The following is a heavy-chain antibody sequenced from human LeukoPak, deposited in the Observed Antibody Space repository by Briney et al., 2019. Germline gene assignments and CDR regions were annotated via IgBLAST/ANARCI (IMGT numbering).Heavy chain of an antibody. CDR2: IDFEGVDK. J-gene: IGHJ4*02. D-gene: IGHD4-23*01. Sequence: PGGSLRLSCAASGFTFNNIGMHWVRQAPGKGLEFVSFIDFEGVDKYYADSVKGRFTISKDYSKATLHLQMNSLRPEDTAIYYCAKDLHGGYSSDYWGQGTLVTVSS. CDR3: AKDLHGGYSSDY. CDR1: GFTFNNIG. V-gene: IGHV3-30*02.